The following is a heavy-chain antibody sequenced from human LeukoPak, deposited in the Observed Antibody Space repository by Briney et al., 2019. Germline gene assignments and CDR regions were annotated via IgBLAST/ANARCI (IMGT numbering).Heavy chain of an antibody. J-gene: IGHJ5*02. CDR2: IYYSGST. Sequence: KSSGTLSLTCTVSGGSISSGGYYWSWIRQHPGKGLEWIGYIYYSGSTYYNPSLKSRVTISVDTSKNQFSLKLSSVTAADTAVYYCAAQDVNWFDPWGQGTLVTVSS. CDR3: AAQDVNWFDP. D-gene: IGHD2-15*01. CDR1: GGSISSGGYY. V-gene: IGHV4-31*03.